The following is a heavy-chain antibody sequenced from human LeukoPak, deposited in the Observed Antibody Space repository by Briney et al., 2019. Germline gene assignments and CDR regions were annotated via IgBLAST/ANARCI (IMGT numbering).Heavy chain of an antibody. CDR3: ASGASIVVVPAAMGAFDI. J-gene: IGHJ3*02. Sequence: GESLKISCKGSGYSFTSYWIGWVRQMPGKGLEWMGIIYPGDSDTRYSLSFQGQVTISADKSISTAYLQWSSLKASDTAMYYCASGASIVVVPAAMGAFDIWGQGTMVTVSS. V-gene: IGHV5-51*01. CDR2: IYPGDSDT. D-gene: IGHD2-2*01. CDR1: GYSFTSYW.